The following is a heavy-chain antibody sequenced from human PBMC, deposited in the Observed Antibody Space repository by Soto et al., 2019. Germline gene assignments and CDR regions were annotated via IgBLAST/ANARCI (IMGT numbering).Heavy chain of an antibody. D-gene: IGHD2-21*02. J-gene: IGHJ4*02. CDR3: ARGDHIVVVTAIYDY. V-gene: IGHV3-21*01. CDR2: ISSSSSYI. CDR1: GFTFSSYS. Sequence: EVQLVESGGGLVKPGGSLRLSCAASGFTFSSYSMNWVRQAPGKGLEWVSSISSSSSYIYYAESVKGRFTISRDNAKNALYLQMNSLRAEDTAVYYCARGDHIVVVTAIYDYGGQGTLVTVSS.